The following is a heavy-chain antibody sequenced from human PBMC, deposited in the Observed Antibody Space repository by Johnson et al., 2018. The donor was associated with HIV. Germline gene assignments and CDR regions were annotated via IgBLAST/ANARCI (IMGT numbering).Heavy chain of an antibody. Sequence: QMLLVESGGGVVQPGRSLRLSCAASGFTFSNYAMHWVRQAPGRGLEWVAVISYDGSDEYYADSVRGRFTISRDNSKNTLYLQMSSLRAEDTAVYYCARPPPFMRYYGSGSWWAVDIWGQGTMVTVSS. CDR3: ARPPPFMRYYGSGSWWAVDI. CDR2: ISYDGSDE. V-gene: IGHV3-30*04. CDR1: GFTFSNYA. J-gene: IGHJ3*02. D-gene: IGHD3-10*01.